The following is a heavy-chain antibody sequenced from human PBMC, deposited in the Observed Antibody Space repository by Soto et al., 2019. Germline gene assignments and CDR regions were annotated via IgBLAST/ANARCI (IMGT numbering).Heavy chain of an antibody. D-gene: IGHD3-10*01. CDR3: ARDRSGSYDYDSYLDV. Sequence: QVQLVQSGAEVKKPGSSVKVSCNASGYTFTSYYMHWVRQAPGLGLEWMGIINPSGGSTSYGQKFHRRVTMTRDTSTSTVYMELSSLRTEDTAVYYCARDRSGSYDYDSYLDVWGKVTTVTVSS. CDR2: INPSGGST. V-gene: IGHV1-46*03. CDR1: GYTFTSYY. J-gene: IGHJ6*03.